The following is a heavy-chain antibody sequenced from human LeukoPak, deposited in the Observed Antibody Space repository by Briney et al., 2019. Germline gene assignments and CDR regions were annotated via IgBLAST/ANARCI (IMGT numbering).Heavy chain of an antibody. D-gene: IGHD3-3*02. Sequence: ASVKVSCKASGYTFTAYYIHSVRQAPGQGLEWMGWISPNSGATSYAQKFQGRVTMVRDTSISTAYMELTSLRSDDTAMYYCAREISVSGTFSGLDSWGQGTLVTVSS. CDR2: ISPNSGAT. CDR1: GYTFTAYY. V-gene: IGHV1-2*02. CDR3: AREISVSGTFSGLDS. J-gene: IGHJ4*02.